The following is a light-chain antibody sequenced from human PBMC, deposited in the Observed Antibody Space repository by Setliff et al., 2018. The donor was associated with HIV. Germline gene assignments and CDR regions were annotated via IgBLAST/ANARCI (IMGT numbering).Light chain of an antibody. CDR2: DVT. CDR1: SSDAGRYDY. J-gene: IGLJ1*01. V-gene: IGLV2-14*03. CDR3: SSYTTSSTKNV. Sequence: QSVLAQPASVSGSPGQSVTISCTGTSSDAGRYDYVSWYQQHPGKAPKLMIYDVTNRPSGVSNRFSGSKSGNTASLTISGLQAGDEADYYCSSYTTSSTKNVFGTGTKVTVL.